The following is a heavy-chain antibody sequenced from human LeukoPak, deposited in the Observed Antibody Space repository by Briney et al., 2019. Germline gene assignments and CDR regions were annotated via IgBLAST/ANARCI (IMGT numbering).Heavy chain of an antibody. CDR2: IYYSGST. D-gene: IGHD3-22*01. Sequence: SETLSLTCTVSGGSISSYYWSWIRQPPGKGLEWIGYIYYSGSTNYNPSLKSRVTISVDTSKNQFSLKLSSVTAADTAVYHCARVTYYYDSSGYYLLYGMDVWGQGTTVTVSS. CDR1: GGSISSYY. J-gene: IGHJ6*02. V-gene: IGHV4-59*01. CDR3: ARVTYYYDSSGYYLLYGMDV.